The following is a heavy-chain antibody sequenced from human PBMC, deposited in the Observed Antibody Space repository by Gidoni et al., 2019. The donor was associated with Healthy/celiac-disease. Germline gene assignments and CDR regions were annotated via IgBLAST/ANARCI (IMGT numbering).Heavy chain of an antibody. V-gene: IGHV3-33*01. D-gene: IGHD3-22*01. CDR2: IWYDGSNK. CDR3: ARGDSSGYGGDYGMDV. Sequence: QVQLVESGGGVVQPGRSLRLSCAASGFTFSSYGMHWVRQAPGKGLEWVAVIWYDGSNKYYADSVKGRFTISRDNSKNTLYLQMNSLRAEDTAVYYCARGDSSGYGGDYGMDVWGQGTTVTVSS. CDR1: GFTFSSYG. J-gene: IGHJ6*02.